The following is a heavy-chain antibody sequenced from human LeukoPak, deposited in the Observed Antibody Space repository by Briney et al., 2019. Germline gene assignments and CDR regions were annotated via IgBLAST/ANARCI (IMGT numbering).Heavy chain of an antibody. CDR1: GFTFSSYG. V-gene: IGHV3-30*03. J-gene: IGHJ4*02. Sequence: GGSLRLSCAASGFTFSSYGMHWVRQAPGKGLEWVAIISYDGSNKYYADSVKGRFTISRDNSKNTLYLQMDSLRAEDTAVYCCARASYPSIDYWGQGTLVTVSS. D-gene: IGHD2-2*02. CDR3: ARASYPSIDY. CDR2: ISYDGSNK.